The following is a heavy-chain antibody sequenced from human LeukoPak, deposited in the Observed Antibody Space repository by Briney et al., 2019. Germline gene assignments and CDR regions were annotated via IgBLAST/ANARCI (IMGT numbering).Heavy chain of an antibody. V-gene: IGHV3-73*01. CDR2: IRRKPNNYAT. CDR3: TRHLDAFDI. J-gene: IGHJ3*02. Sequence: AGGSLRLSCAASGFTFSGSVIHWVRQASGKGLEWVGRIRRKPNNYATAYGASLKGRFTISRHDSKNTAYLQMNSLKTEDTAVYYCTRHLDAFDIWGQGTMVTFSS. CDR1: GFTFSGSV.